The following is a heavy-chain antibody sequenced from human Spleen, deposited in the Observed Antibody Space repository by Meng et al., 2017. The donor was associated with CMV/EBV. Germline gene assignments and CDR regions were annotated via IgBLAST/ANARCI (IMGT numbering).Heavy chain of an antibody. J-gene: IGHJ4*02. V-gene: IGHV4-34*01. CDR3: ARGGVAGLDY. D-gene: IGHD6-19*01. Sequence: QGQLQQWGAGLLKPSETLSLTCAVYGGSFSGYYWSWIRQPPGKGLEWIGEINHSGSTNYNPSLKSRVTISVDTSKNQFSLKLSSVTAADTAGYYCARGGVAGLDYWGQGTLVTVSS. CDR2: INHSGST. CDR1: GGSFSGYY.